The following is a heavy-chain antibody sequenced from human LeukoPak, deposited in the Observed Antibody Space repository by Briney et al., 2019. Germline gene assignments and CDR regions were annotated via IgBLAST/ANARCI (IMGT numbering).Heavy chain of an antibody. D-gene: IGHD3-10*01. J-gene: IGHJ2*01. CDR3: ARVTMVRGAGSWYFDL. V-gene: IGHV4-34*01. Sequence: SETLSLTCAVYGGSFSGYYWSWIRQPPGKGLEWIGSIYYSGSTYYNPSLKSRVTISVDTSKNQFSLKLSSVTAADTAVYYCARVTMVRGAGSWYFDLWGRGTLVTVSS. CDR2: IYYSGST. CDR1: GGSFSGYY.